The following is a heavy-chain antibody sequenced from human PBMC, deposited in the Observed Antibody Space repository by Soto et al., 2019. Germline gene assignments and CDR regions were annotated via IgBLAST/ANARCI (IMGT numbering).Heavy chain of an antibody. CDR2: ISWNSGSI. CDR3: AKDTGPYYYGSGADY. J-gene: IGHJ4*02. Sequence: RLGCAACRLTFEDYAMHWVRKDTGKGLEWVSGISWNSGSIGYADSVKGRFTISRDNAENSLYLQMNSLRAEDTAFYYFAKDTGPYYYGSGADYWGQGTRVPVSS. D-gene: IGHD3-10*01. CDR1: RLTFEDYA. V-gene: IGHV3-9*01.